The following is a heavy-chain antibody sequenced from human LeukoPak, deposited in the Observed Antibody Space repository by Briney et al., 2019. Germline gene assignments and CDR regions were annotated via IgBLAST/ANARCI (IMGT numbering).Heavy chain of an antibody. CDR3: ARGRGYSYGSGPLLGY. CDR2: INHSGST. CDR1: GGSFSGYY. Sequence: SETLSLTCAVYGGSFSGYYWSWIRQPPGKGLEWIGEINHSGSTNYNPSLKSRVTISVDTSKNQFSPKLSSVTAADTAVYYCARGRGYSYGSGPLLGYWGQGTLVTVSS. V-gene: IGHV4-34*01. D-gene: IGHD5-18*01. J-gene: IGHJ4*02.